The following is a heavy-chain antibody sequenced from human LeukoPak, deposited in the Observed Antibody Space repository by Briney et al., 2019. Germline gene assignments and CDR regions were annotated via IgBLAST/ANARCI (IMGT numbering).Heavy chain of an antibody. CDR2: IKSRTDGGTT. CDR1: GFTFTNAW. V-gene: IGHV3-15*01. J-gene: IGHJ4*02. Sequence: GGSLRLSCAASGFTFTNAWMYWVRQAPGKGLEWVARIKSRTDGGTTDYAAPVKGRFTISRDDSKNKLYLEMNSLKTEDTGVFYCATRINRDGYNWAYDHWGQGTLVTVSS. D-gene: IGHD5-24*01. CDR3: ATRINRDGYNWAYDH.